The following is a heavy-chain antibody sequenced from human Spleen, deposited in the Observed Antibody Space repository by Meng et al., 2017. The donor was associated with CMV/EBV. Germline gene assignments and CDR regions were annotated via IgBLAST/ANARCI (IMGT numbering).Heavy chain of an antibody. CDR2: INPNSGGT. CDR3: ARVKRYCTGGTCSSTGYYGMDV. Sequence: ASVKVSCKASGYTFTDYYMHWVRQAPGQGLEWMGWINPNSGGTNYAQKFQGRITMTGDTSITTAYMELSRLRSDDMAVYHCARVKRYCTGGTCSSTGYYGMDVWGQGTTVTVSS. D-gene: IGHD2-15*01. J-gene: IGHJ6*02. V-gene: IGHV1-2*02. CDR1: GYTFTDYY.